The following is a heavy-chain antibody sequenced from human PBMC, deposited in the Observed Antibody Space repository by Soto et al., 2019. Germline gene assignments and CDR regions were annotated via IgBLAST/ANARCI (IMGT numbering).Heavy chain of an antibody. CDR3: ARDTGLYYYGSGSYWYGXDV. CDR2: IWYDGSNK. Sequence: GGSLRLSCAASGFTFSSYGMHWVRQAPGKGLEWVAVIWYDGSNKYYADSVKGRFTISRDNSKNTLYLQMNSLRAEDTAVYYCARDTGLYYYGSGSYWYGXDVWGQGTTVTVS. V-gene: IGHV3-33*01. CDR1: GFTFSSYG. J-gene: IGHJ6*02. D-gene: IGHD3-10*01.